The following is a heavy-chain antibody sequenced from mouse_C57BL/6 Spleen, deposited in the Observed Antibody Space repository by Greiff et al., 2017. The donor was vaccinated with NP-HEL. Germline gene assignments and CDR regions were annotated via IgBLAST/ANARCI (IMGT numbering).Heavy chain of an antibody. CDR2: TNPTNGRT. V-gene: IGHV1S81*02. CDR3: ARIKKTVATYFDY. CDR1: GYTFTSYW. D-gene: IGHD1-1*01. J-gene: IGHJ2*01. Sequence: VQLQQSGAELVKAGASVKMSCKASGYTFTSYWMHWVKQRRGQGLEWFAETNPTNGRTYYNEKFKSKATLTVDKSSSTAYMLLSGPTFEDSAVYYCARIKKTVATYFDYWGQGTTLTVSS.